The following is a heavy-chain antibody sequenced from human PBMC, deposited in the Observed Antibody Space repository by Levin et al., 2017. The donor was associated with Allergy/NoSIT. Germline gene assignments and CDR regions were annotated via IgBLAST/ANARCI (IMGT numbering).Heavy chain of an antibody. V-gene: IGHV3-33*01. CDR3: ARGRGYSYGHWYFDL. CDR1: GFTFSSYG. D-gene: IGHD5-18*01. CDR2: IWYDGSNK. Sequence: GGSLRLSCAASGFTFSSYGMHWVRQAPGKGLEWVAVIWYDGSNKYYADSVKGRFTISRDNSKNTLYLQMNSLRAEDTAVYYCARGRGYSYGHWYFDLWGRGTLVTVSS. J-gene: IGHJ2*01.